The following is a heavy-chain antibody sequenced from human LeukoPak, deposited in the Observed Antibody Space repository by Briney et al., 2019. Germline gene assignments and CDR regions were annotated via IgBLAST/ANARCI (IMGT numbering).Heavy chain of an antibody. CDR2: LGGSSRSI. V-gene: IGHV3-21*01. Sequence: GGSLRLSCAASGFTFSTYPMNWVRQAPGKGQEWVSSLGGSSRSIYYADSVKGRFTIFRDNAKNSLYLQMNSLRAEDTAVYYCARELAEGFDYWGQGTLVTVSS. D-gene: IGHD6-25*01. CDR3: ARELAEGFDY. J-gene: IGHJ4*02. CDR1: GFTFSTYP.